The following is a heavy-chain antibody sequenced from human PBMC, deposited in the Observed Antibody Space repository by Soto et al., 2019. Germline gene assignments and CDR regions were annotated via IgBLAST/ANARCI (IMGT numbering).Heavy chain of an antibody. CDR1: GYSFTTYW. Sequence: GESLKISCKGSGYSFTTYWIGWVRQMPGKGLEWMGIIYPSDSDTRYSPSFQGQVTISAAKSISTACLQWNSLQASDTAIYYCARRDGSSIDFSGQATLVTVSS. J-gene: IGHJ4*02. CDR3: ARRDGSSIDF. CDR2: IYPSDSDT. V-gene: IGHV5-51*01. D-gene: IGHD5-18*01.